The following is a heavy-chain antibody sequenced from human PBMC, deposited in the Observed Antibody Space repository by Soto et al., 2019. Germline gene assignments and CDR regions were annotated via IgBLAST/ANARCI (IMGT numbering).Heavy chain of an antibody. CDR2: IIPIFGTA. CDR3: ARVGNGLGYCSGGSCYDYGDYYYYYGMDV. V-gene: IGHV1-69*06. D-gene: IGHD2-15*01. Sequence: QVQLVQSGAEVKKPGSSVKVSCKASGGTFSSYAISWVRQAPGQGLEWMGGIIPIFGTANYAQKFQGRVRITADKSTSTAYMELSSLRSEDTAVYYCARVGNGLGYCSGGSCYDYGDYYYYYGMDVWGQGTTVTVSS. J-gene: IGHJ6*02. CDR1: GGTFSSYA.